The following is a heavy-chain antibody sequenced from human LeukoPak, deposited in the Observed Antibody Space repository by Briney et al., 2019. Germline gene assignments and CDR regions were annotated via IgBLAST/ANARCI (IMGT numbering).Heavy chain of an antibody. CDR1: GFTFSSHW. CDR2: IRGDENEI. Sequence: PGGSLRLSCEASGFTFSSHWMHWVRQVPGKGLVWVARIRGDENEIDYADSVKGRFTISRDNAKNTLYLQMNSLRVEDTAVYFCAGGHVPGSTRHWDFWGRGTLVTVSS. V-gene: IGHV3-74*01. J-gene: IGHJ4*02. CDR3: AGGHVPGSTRHWDF. D-gene: IGHD3-10*01.